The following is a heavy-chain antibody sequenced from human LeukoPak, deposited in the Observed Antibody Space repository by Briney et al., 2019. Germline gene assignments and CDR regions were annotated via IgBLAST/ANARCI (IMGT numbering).Heavy chain of an antibody. V-gene: IGHV3-30*02. Sequence: GGSLRLSCAASGFTFSSYGMHWVRQAPGKGLEWVAFIRYDGSNKYYADSVKGRFTISRDNSKNTLYLQMNSLRAEDTAVYYCAKDLQDYDFWSGFYWGQGTLVTVSS. D-gene: IGHD3-3*01. J-gene: IGHJ4*02. CDR3: AKDLQDYDFWSGFY. CDR1: GFTFSSYG. CDR2: IRYDGSNK.